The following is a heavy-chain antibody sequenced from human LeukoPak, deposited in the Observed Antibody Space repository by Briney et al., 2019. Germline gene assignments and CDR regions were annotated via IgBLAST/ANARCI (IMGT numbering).Heavy chain of an antibody. CDR1: GFTFSSYR. D-gene: IGHD5-18*01. Sequence: GGSLRLSCAASGFTFSSYRMNWVRQAPGKGLEWVSSISSSSSYIYYADSVKGRFTISRDNAKNSLYLQMNSLRAEDTAVYYCARDGTAMVITNGYFDYWGQGTLVTVSS. CDR2: ISSSSSYI. J-gene: IGHJ4*02. CDR3: ARDGTAMVITNGYFDY. V-gene: IGHV3-21*04.